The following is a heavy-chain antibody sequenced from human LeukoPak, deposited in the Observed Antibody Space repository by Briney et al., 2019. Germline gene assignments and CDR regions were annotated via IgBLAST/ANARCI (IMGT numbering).Heavy chain of an antibody. D-gene: IGHD3-22*01. J-gene: IGHJ4*02. Sequence: GGSLRLSCAASGFTFSTYSMNWVHQAPGKGPEWVSLISGNSGGTTYYADSVRGRFTISRDTSKNTLYLQMNGLRAEDTAVYYCALYYDTNSNKYHLHSWGQGTLVTVSS. V-gene: IGHV3-23*01. CDR1: GFTFSTYS. CDR3: ALYYDTNSNKYHLHS. CDR2: ISGNSGGTT.